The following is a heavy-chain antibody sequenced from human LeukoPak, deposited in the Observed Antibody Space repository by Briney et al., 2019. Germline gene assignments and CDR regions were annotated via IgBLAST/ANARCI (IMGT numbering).Heavy chain of an antibody. J-gene: IGHJ4*02. Sequence: GGSLRLSCAASGFTFSSYAMNWVRQAPGKGLEWVSFISISSSFIYYADSVTGRFTISRDNSKNTLYLQMNSLRAEDTAVYYCVRVVYSSSWPFDYWGQGTLVTVSS. D-gene: IGHD6-13*01. CDR3: VRVVYSSSWPFDY. V-gene: IGHV3-21*04. CDR1: GFTFSSYA. CDR2: ISISSSFI.